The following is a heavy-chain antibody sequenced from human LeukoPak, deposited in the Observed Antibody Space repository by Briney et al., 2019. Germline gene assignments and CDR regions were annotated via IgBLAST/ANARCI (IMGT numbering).Heavy chain of an antibody. CDR2: ISYDGSNK. CDR1: GFTFSSYA. Sequence: GGSLRLSCAASGFTFSSYAMHWVRQAPGKGLEWVAVISYDGSNKYYADSVKGRFTISRDNSKNTLYLQMNSLRAEDTAVYYCAKSLLSGYSPPWPWGQGTLVTVSS. V-gene: IGHV3-30-3*02. CDR3: AKSLLSGYSPPWP. J-gene: IGHJ5*02. D-gene: IGHD5-18*01.